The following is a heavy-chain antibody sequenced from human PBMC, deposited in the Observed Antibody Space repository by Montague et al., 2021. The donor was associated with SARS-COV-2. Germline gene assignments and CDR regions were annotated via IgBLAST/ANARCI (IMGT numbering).Heavy chain of an antibody. CDR1: GGSITSSSYY. CDR3: ARRVKSYAFDV. J-gene: IGHJ3*01. CDR2: VDYRGAT. V-gene: IGHV4-39*01. Sequence: SETLSLTCIVSGGSITSSSYYWAWIRQPPGKGLEWIATVDYRGATXCXXSLRSRVTISADTSRNQFNLKLTSVTAADMGLYYCARRVKSYAFDVWGQGTMVTVSS.